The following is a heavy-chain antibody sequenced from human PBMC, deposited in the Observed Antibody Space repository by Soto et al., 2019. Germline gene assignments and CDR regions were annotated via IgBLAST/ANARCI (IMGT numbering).Heavy chain of an antibody. D-gene: IGHD6-6*01. CDR1: GGAFSSYA. CDR2: IIPIFGTA. CDR3: ARVVGASSPYWYFDL. Sequence: QVRLVQSGAEVKKPGSSVKVSCKASGGAFSSYAISWVRQAPGQGLEWMGGIIPIFGTANYAQKFQGRVTITVYEPTSTAYMELSSLRSEDTAVYYCARVVGASSPYWYFDLWGRGTLVTVSS. V-gene: IGHV1-69*01. J-gene: IGHJ2*01.